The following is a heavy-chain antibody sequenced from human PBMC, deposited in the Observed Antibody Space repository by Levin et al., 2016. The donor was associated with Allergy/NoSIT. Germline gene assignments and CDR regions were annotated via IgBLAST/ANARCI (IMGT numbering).Heavy chain of an antibody. CDR2: MNPNSGNT. Sequence: ASVKVSCKASGYTFTSYDINWVRQATGQGLEWMGWMNPNSGNTGYAQKFQGRVTMTRNTSISTAYMELSSLRSEDTAVYYCAILVGANAPTWYYGMDVWGQGTTVTVSS. J-gene: IGHJ6*02. D-gene: IGHD1-26*01. V-gene: IGHV1-8*01. CDR1: GYTFTSYD. CDR3: AILVGANAPTWYYGMDV.